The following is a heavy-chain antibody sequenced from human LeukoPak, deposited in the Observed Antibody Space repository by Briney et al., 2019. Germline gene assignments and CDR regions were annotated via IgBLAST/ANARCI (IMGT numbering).Heavy chain of an antibody. D-gene: IGHD2-15*01. Sequence: QPGGSLRLSCAASGFTFSSYWMHWVRQAPGKGLVWVSRINSDGSSTTYADSVKGRFTISRDNAHNTLFLQMNSLRAEDAAVYYCARGAVVAATVSAGYWGQGTLVTVSS. J-gene: IGHJ4*02. CDR2: INSDGSST. CDR3: ARGAVVAATVSAGY. V-gene: IGHV3-74*01. CDR1: GFTFSSYW.